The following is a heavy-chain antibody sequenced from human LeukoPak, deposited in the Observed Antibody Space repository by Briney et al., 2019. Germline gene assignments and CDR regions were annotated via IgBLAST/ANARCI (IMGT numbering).Heavy chain of an antibody. CDR1: GYTFTSYG. CDR3: ARVVPEYYYDSSGYYYYY. V-gene: IGHV1-18*01. J-gene: IGHJ4*02. D-gene: IGHD3-22*01. Sequence: ASVKVSCKASGYTFTSYGISWVRQAPGQGFEWMGWISAYNGNTNYAQKLQGRVTMTTDTSTSTAYMELRSLRSDDTAVYYCARVVPEYYYDSSGYYYYYWGQGTLVTVSS. CDR2: ISAYNGNT.